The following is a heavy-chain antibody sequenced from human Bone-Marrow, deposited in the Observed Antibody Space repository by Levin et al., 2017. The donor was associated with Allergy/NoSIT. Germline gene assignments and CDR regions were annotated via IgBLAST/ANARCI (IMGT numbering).Heavy chain of an antibody. V-gene: IGHV3-30*04. Sequence: PGGSLRLSCVASGFSFSTSAMHWVRQTPGKGLEWVALISSDGGNHFYADSVKGRFTISRDNSKSTLYLQMNGLRADDTATYFCARVGRVTEYDRWGQGTLVTVSP. CDR2: ISSDGGNH. J-gene: IGHJ5*02. D-gene: IGHD2-21*02. CDR1: GFSFSTSA. CDR3: ARVGRVTEYDR.